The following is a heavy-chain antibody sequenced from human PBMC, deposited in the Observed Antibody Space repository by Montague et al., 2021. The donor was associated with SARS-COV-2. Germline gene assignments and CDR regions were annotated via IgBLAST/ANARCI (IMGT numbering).Heavy chain of an antibody. CDR3: ARPHGSGPGSDAFDI. D-gene: IGHD3-10*01. Sequence: ETLSLTCTVSGGSINNYYWSWIRQPPGRGLEWIGYIYYSGSTEYSPSLKSRVTMSIDTSKNQFSVKLSSVTAADTAVYYCARPHGSGPGSDAFDIWGQGTMVTVSS. J-gene: IGHJ3*02. CDR2: IYYSGST. CDR1: GGSINNYY. V-gene: IGHV4-59*08.